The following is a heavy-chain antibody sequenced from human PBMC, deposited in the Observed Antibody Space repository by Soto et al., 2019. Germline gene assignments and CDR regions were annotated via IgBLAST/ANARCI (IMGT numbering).Heavy chain of an antibody. V-gene: IGHV3-30*18. CDR2: VSYDGSNK. CDR1: GFTFSSYG. CDR3: AKDLRVAGTFDV. Sequence: PGGSLRLSCAASGFTFSSYGMHWVRQAPGKGLEWVAVVSYDGSNKYYADSVKGRFTISRDNSKNTLYLQMNSLRAEDKAVYYCAKDLRVAGTFDVWGQGTMVTVSS. D-gene: IGHD6-19*01. J-gene: IGHJ3*01.